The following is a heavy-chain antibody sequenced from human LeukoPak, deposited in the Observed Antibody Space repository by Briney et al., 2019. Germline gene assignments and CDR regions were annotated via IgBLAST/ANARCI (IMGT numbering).Heavy chain of an antibody. V-gene: IGHV1-2*02. CDR3: ARVRDSSGYYLGAFDI. J-gene: IGHJ3*02. CDR1: GYTFTGYY. D-gene: IGHD3-22*01. Sequence: GASVKVSCKASGYTFTGYYMHWVRQAPGQGLEWMGWINPNSGGTNSAQKFQGRVTMTRDTSISTAYMELSRLRSDDTAVYYCARVRDSSGYYLGAFDIWGQGTMVTVSS. CDR2: INPNSGGT.